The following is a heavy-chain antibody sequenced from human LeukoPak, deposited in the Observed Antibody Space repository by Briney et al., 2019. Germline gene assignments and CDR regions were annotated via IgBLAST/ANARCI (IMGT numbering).Heavy chain of an antibody. CDR2: IYYSGST. Sequence: SETLSLTCTVSGYSISNGYYWGWIRQPPGKGLEWIGYIYYSGSTNYNPSLKSRVTISVDTSKNQFSLKLSSVTAADTAVYYCARGEGYCSGGSCYALPFPEFGFDPWGQGTLATVSS. D-gene: IGHD2-15*01. CDR3: ARGEGYCSGGSCYALPFPEFGFDP. J-gene: IGHJ5*02. V-gene: IGHV4-38-2*02. CDR1: GYSISNGYY.